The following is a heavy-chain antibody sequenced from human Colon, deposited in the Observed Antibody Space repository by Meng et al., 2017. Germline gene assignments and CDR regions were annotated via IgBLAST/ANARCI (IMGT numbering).Heavy chain of an antibody. CDR1: GGSLSSVNNQ. V-gene: IGHV4-30-4*01. D-gene: IGHD5-18*01. J-gene: IGHJ4*02. CDR2: IYYDGNT. CDR3: AREFYVDTAMVIDS. Sequence: QVQLQESGPRLVQPSQTLSLTCTVSGGSLSSVNNQWSWIRQPPGKGPEYIGYIYYDGNTYYNPSLKSRVTISIDTSKNQFSLRLNSVTAADTAVYYCAREFYVDTAMVIDSWGQGTLVTVSS.